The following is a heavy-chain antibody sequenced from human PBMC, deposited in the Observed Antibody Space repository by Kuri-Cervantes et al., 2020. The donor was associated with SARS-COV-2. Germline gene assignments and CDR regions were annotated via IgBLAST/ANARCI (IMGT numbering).Heavy chain of an antibody. CDR3: ARDRVGLDY. CDR1: GFTFSSYA. D-gene: IGHD1-26*01. CDR2: ISGSGGST. V-gene: IGHV3-23*01. J-gene: IGHJ4*02. Sequence: GESLKISCAASGFTFSSYAMSWVRQAPGKGLEWVSAISGSGGSTYYADSVKGRFTISRDNAKNTLYLQMNSLRAEDTAVYYCARDRVGLDYWGQGTLVTVSS.